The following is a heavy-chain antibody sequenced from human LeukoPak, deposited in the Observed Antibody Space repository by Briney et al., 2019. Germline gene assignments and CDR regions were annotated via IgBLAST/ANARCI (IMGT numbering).Heavy chain of an antibody. CDR3: AFSKDGGNSASDY. CDR1: GFSFNDYY. J-gene: IGHJ4*02. V-gene: IGHV3-11*01. Sequence: GGSLRLSCAASGFSFNDYYMSWIRQAPGKGLEWVSYISSFGSTIYYADSVKGRFTISRDNAKNSLYLQMNSLRAEDTAVYYCAFSKDGGNSASDYWGQGTLVTVSS. CDR2: ISSFGSTI. D-gene: IGHD4-23*01.